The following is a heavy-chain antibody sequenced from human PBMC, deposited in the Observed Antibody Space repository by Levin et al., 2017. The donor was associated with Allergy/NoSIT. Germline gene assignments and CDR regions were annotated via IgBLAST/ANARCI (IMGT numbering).Heavy chain of an antibody. V-gene: IGHV3-48*03. CDR1: GFTFSSYE. Sequence: GGSLRLSCAASGFTFSSYEMNWVRQAPGKGLEWVSYISSSGSTIYYADSVKGRFTISRDNAKNSLYLQMNSLRAEDTAVYYCASSIAAPTTNTGYYYYYYGMDVWGQGTTVTVSS. D-gene: IGHD6-6*01. CDR3: ASSIAAPTTNTGYYYYYYGMDV. J-gene: IGHJ6*02. CDR2: ISSSGSTI.